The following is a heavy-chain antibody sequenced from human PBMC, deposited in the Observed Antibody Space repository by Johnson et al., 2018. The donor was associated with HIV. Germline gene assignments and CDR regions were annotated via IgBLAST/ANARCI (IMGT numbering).Heavy chain of an antibody. CDR1: GFTFDDYA. CDR3: ARDGRDLVTRGSFDV. V-gene: IGHV3-20*04. CDR2: INWNGGRT. D-gene: IGHD5-18*01. J-gene: IGHJ3*01. Sequence: VQLVESGGGLVQPGRSLRLSCAASGFTFDDYAMHWVRQAPGKGLEWVSGINWNGGRTGYSDSVKGRFTISRDNAKKSLYLQMNSLRAEDTALYYCARDGRDLVTRGSFDVWGQGTVVTVSS.